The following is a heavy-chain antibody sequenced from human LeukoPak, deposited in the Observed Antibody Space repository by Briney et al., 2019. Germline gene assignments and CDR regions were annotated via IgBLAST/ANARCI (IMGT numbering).Heavy chain of an antibody. D-gene: IGHD5-12*01. CDR3: VRAAYGYSCADY. Sequence: SETLSLTCAVYGGSLSGYSWSWIRQPPGKGLEWIGEINHVRNTNYNPSLKSRVTISDDTSKSQFSLKLTSVTAADTAVYYCVRAAYGYSCADYWGQGILVTVSS. V-gene: IGHV4-34*01. CDR2: INHVRNT. J-gene: IGHJ4*02. CDR1: GGSLSGYS.